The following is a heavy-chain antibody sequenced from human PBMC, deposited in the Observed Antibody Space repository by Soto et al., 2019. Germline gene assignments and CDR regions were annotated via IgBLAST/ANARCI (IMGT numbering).Heavy chain of an antibody. D-gene: IGHD3-10*01. V-gene: IGHV1-18*01. J-gene: IGHJ5*02. CDR3: ARSFPYYGSGSGDGWFDP. CDR1: GYTFTSYG. Sequence: ASVKVSCKASGYTFTSYGISWVRQAPGQGLERMGWISAYNSNTNYAQKLQGRVTMTTDTSTSTAYMELRSLRSDDTAVYYCARSFPYYGSGSGDGWFDPWGQGTLVTVSS. CDR2: ISAYNSNT.